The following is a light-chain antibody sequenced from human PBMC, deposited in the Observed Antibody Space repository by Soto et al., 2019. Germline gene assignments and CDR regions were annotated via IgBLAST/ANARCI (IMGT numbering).Light chain of an antibody. J-gene: IGKJ1*01. Sequence: EIVMTQSPATLSVSPGERATLSCRASQSVGSDLAWYQHTPGQPPRLLIYGASTRATGIPGRFSGSGFGTEFTLTISSLQSEDFAVYFCQQYNNWPPWTFGQGTKVDIK. V-gene: IGKV3-15*01. CDR2: GAS. CDR1: QSVGSD. CDR3: QQYNNWPPWT.